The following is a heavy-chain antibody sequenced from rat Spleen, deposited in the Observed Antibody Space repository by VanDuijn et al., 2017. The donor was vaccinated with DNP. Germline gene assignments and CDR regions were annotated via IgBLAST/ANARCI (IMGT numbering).Heavy chain of an antibody. Sequence: VQVVESGGGLVQPKESLKISCTASGFTFSNAAMYWVRQAPGKGLEWVARITTEPDNYTVYYADSVKGRFTISRDDSKNMVYLLMDNLRTEDTAMYYCTAELTIVPIPHYWGQGVMVTVSS. V-gene: IGHV10-5*01. D-gene: IGHD1-2*01. CDR2: ITTEPDNYTV. CDR1: GFTFSNAA. CDR3: TAELTIVPIPHY. J-gene: IGHJ2*01.